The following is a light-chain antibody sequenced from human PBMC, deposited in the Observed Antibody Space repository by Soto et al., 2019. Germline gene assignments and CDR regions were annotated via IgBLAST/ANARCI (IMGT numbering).Light chain of an antibody. CDR1: QSVSNS. V-gene: IGKV3-11*01. Sequence: EIVLTQSPATLSLSPGERATLSCRASQSVSNSLAWYQQKPGQAPRLLIYDAYNRATGIPVRFSGSGSGTDFTLTISSLEPEDFAVYYCQQRSNWAPITFGPGTKVDLK. CDR2: DAY. J-gene: IGKJ3*01. CDR3: QQRSNWAPIT.